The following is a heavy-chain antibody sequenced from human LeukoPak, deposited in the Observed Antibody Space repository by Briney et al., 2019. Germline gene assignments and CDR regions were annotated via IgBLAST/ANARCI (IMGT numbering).Heavy chain of an antibody. J-gene: IGHJ4*02. CDR3: AREDYDSSGYPNLGYYFDY. CDR2: INPSGGST. CDR1: GYTFTSYY. Sequence: GASVKLSCKASGYTFTSYYMHWVRQAPGPGLEWMGIINPSGGSTSYAQKFQGRVTMTRDTSTSTVYMELSSLRSEDTAVYYCAREDYDSSGYPNLGYYFDYWGQGTLVTVSS. D-gene: IGHD3-22*01. V-gene: IGHV1-46*03.